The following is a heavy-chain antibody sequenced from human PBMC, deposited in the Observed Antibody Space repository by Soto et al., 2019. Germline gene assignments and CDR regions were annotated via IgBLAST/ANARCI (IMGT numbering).Heavy chain of an antibody. CDR1: GGSINNSNYS. Sequence: PSETLSLTCTVSGGSINNSNYSWGWIRQPPGKGLEWIGTMYYSGNTYYNPSLKSRVTISVDTSKNQFSLKLSSVTAADTAVYYCARQYGSGSYYPFDYWGQGSLVTVSS. D-gene: IGHD3-10*01. CDR2: MYYSGNT. J-gene: IGHJ4*02. V-gene: IGHV4-39*01. CDR3: ARQYGSGSYYPFDY.